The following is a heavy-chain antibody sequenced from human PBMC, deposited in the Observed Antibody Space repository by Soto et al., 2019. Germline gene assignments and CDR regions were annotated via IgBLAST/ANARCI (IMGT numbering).Heavy chain of an antibody. CDR2: ISYDGSNK. Sequence: QVQLVESGGGVVQPGRSLRLSCAASGFTFSSYAMHWVRQAPGKGLEWVAVISYDGSNKYYADSVKGRFTISRDNSKNTLYLQMNSLRAEDTAVYYCAREPSGAVVNYGMDVWGQGTTVTVSS. CDR1: GFTFSSYA. V-gene: IGHV3-30-3*01. J-gene: IGHJ6*02. D-gene: IGHD6-19*01. CDR3: AREPSGAVVNYGMDV.